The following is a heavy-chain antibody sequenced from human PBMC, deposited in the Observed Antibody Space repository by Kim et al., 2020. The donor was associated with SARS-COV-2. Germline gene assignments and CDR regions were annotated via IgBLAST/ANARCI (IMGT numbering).Heavy chain of an antibody. V-gene: IGHV4-59*01. D-gene: IGHD3-10*01. CDR2: IYYSGST. CDR1: GGSISSYY. J-gene: IGHJ4*02. Sequence: SETLSLTCTVSGGSISSYYWSWIRQPPGKGLEWIGYIYYSGSTNYNPSLKSRVTISVDTSKNQFSLKLSSVTAADTAVYYCARDRGLLADNYFDYWGQGTLVTVSS. CDR3: ARDRGLLADNYFDY.